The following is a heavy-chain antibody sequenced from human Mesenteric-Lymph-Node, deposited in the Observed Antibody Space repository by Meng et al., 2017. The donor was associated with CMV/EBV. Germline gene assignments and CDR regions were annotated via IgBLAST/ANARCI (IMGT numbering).Heavy chain of an antibody. J-gene: IGHJ4*02. D-gene: IGHD1-7*01. V-gene: IGHV3-33*06. CDR1: GFNFSDYG. CDR3: AKDLSGTTCPDY. CDR2: IWYYDGSEK. Sequence: CAASGFNFSDYGMHWVRQAPGKGLEWVAVIWYYDGSEKYYADSVKGRFTISRDNSKNTLYLQMNSLRAEDTAVYYCAKDLSGTTCPDYWGQGTLVTSPQ.